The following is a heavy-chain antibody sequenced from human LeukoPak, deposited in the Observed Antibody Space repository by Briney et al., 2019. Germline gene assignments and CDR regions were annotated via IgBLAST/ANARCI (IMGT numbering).Heavy chain of an antibody. V-gene: IGHV5-51*01. J-gene: IGHJ5*02. D-gene: IGHD3-3*01. CDR1: GYTFTDYW. CDR2: IYPGDSDT. Sequence: GESLKISCKGSGYTFTDYWIGWVRQIPGKGLEWMGIIYPGDSDTRYSTSFQGQVTISADKSISTAYLQWSSLKASDTAMYYCASTYYDFWSGYYKGDNWFDPWGQGTLVTVSS. CDR3: ASTYYDFWSGYYKGDNWFDP.